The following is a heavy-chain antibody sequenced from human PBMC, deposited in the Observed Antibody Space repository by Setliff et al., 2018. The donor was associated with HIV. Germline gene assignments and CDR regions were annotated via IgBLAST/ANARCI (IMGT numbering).Heavy chain of an antibody. Sequence: LRLSCAASGFSFSSYSMNWVRQAPGKGLEWIAYINTATVTTTVYYADSVKGRFTISRDNSKNTLYLQMNSLRAEDTAVYYCARVASGYDYGWLDPWGQGTLVTVSS. J-gene: IGHJ5*02. V-gene: IGHV3-48*01. CDR1: GFSFSSYS. CDR2: INTATVTTT. CDR3: ARVASGYDYGWLDP. D-gene: IGHD5-12*01.